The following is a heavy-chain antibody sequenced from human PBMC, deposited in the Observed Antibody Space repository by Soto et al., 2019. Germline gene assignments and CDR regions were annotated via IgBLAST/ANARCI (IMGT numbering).Heavy chain of an antibody. CDR2: INAGNGNT. Sequence: QVPLVQSGAEVKKPGASVKVSCKASGYTFTSYAMHWVRQAPGQRLEWMGWINAGNGNTKYSQKFQGRVTITRDTSASTAYMELSSLRSEDTAVYYCATGPHSSSFPYYFDYWGQGTLVTVSS. V-gene: IGHV1-3*01. D-gene: IGHD6-13*01. CDR1: GYTFTSYA. J-gene: IGHJ4*02. CDR3: ATGPHSSSFPYYFDY.